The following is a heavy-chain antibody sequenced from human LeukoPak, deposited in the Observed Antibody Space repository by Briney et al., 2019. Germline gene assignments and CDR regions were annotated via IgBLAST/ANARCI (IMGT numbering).Heavy chain of an antibody. V-gene: IGHV3-23*01. J-gene: IGHJ4*02. CDR2: ISGSGGHT. Sequence: GGSLRLSCAASGFSFSSYAMGWVRQAPGKGPEWVSSISGSGGHTYFADSVKGRFTISRDNSKNTLDLQMNSLKVEDTAVYYCAKFRYHSNDNNYLDFNYWGQGTLVTVSS. CDR1: GFSFSSYA. CDR3: AKFRYHSNDNNYLDFNY. D-gene: IGHD3-22*01.